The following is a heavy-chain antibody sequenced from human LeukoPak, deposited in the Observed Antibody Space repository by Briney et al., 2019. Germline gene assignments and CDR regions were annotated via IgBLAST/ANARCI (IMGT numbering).Heavy chain of an antibody. CDR2: IYSSGST. D-gene: IGHD3-10*01. CDR3: ARADPNASGYFYRFNWFDP. CDR1: GGSLSSYY. Sequence: SETLSLTCTVSGGSLSSYYWNWVRQPPGKGLEWIGNIYSSGSTDYNPSLTSRVTISLDTSKFQFSLRLNSVTAADTAVYYCARADPNASGYFYRFNWFDPWGQGTLVTVSS. V-gene: IGHV4-59*01. J-gene: IGHJ5*02.